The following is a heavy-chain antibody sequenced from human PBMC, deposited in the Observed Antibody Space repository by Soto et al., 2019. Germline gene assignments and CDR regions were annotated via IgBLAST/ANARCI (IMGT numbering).Heavy chain of an antibody. CDR3: ARSGAVAGPVDY. Sequence: QVQLVQSGAEVKKPGSSVKVSCKASGGTFSSYTISWVRQAPGQGLEWMGRIIPILGIANYAQKFQGRVTITADKCTSTAYMELSSLRSEDTAVYYCARSGAVAGPVDYWGQGTLVTVSS. D-gene: IGHD6-19*01. CDR1: GGTFSSYT. CDR2: IIPILGIA. J-gene: IGHJ4*02. V-gene: IGHV1-69*02.